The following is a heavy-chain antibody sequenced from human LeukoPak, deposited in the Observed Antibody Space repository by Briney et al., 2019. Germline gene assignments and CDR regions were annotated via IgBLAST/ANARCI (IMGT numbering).Heavy chain of an antibody. CDR2: IYHSGST. V-gene: IGHV4-59*01. CDR1: GDSISSYY. CDR3: ATGYSSTWYYFDY. J-gene: IGHJ4*02. Sequence: PSETLSLTCTVSGDSISSYYWTWIRQPPGKGLEWIGYIYHSGSTNYNPSLKSRVTISADTSKDQFSLKLASVTAADTAVYYCATGYSSTWYYFDYWGQGTLVTVSS. D-gene: IGHD6-13*01.